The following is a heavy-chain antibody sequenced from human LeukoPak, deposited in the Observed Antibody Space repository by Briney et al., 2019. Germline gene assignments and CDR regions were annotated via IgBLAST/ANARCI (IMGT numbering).Heavy chain of an antibody. CDR1: GGTFSSYA. CDR3: ARDLRRQLVREPTPAGY. CDR2: IIPIFGIA. J-gene: IGHJ4*02. V-gene: IGHV1-69*04. Sequence: SVKVSCKASGGTFSSYAISWVRQAPGQGLEWMGRIIPIFGIANYAQKFQGRVTITADKSTSTAYMELSSLRSEDTAVYYCARDLRRQLVREPTPAGYWGQGTLVTVSS. D-gene: IGHD6-13*01.